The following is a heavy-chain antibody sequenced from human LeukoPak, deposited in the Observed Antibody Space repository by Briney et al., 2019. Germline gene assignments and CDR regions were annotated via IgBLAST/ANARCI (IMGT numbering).Heavy chain of an antibody. D-gene: IGHD6-19*01. CDR1: GYTFTSYG. CDR2: ISAYNGNT. J-gene: IGHJ4*02. Sequence: ASVKVSCKPSGYTFTSYGISWVRQAPGQGLEWMGWISAYNGNTNYAQKLQGRVTMTTDTSTSTAYMELRSLRSDDTAVYYCARDMGYSSGWYERFDYWGQGTMVTASS. V-gene: IGHV1-18*01. CDR3: ARDMGYSSGWYERFDY.